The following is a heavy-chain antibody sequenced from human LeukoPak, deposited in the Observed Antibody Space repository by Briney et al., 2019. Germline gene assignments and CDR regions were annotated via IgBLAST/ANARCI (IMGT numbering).Heavy chain of an antibody. J-gene: IGHJ4*02. V-gene: IGHV5-51*01. CDR1: GYSFTSYW. Sequence: GESLKISFKGSGYSFTSYWIGWVRQMPGKGLEWRGIIYPGDSDTRYSPSFQGQVTISADKSISTAYLQWSSLKASDTAMYYCARHGEGGYSYGLPLYWGQGTLVTVSS. CDR3: ARHGEGGYSYGLPLY. D-gene: IGHD5-18*01. CDR2: IYPGDSDT.